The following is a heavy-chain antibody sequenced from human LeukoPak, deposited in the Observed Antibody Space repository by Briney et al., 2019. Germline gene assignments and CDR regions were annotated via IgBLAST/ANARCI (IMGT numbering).Heavy chain of an antibody. Sequence: PSETLSLTCAVYGGPFSGYYWSWIRQPPGKGLEWIGEINHSGSTNYNPSLKSRVTISVDTSKNQFSLKLSSVTAADTAVYYCASLRYSSSRPNYYYYMDVWGKGTTVTVSS. CDR2: INHSGST. CDR1: GGPFSGYY. CDR3: ASLRYSSSRPNYYYYMDV. J-gene: IGHJ6*03. D-gene: IGHD6-6*01. V-gene: IGHV4-34*01.